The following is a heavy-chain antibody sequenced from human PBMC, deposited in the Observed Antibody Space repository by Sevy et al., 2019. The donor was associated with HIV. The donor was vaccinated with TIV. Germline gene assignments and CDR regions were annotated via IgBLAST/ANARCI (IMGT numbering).Heavy chain of an antibody. CDR1: GFTFSSYS. CDR2: ISSSSSYI. Sequence: GGSLRLSCAASGFTFSSYSMNWVRQAPGKGLEWVSSISSSSSYIYYADSVKGRFTISRDNAKNSLYLQMNSLRAEDTAVDYCARDLLGDFWSGYFVNYYYYGMDVWGQGTTVTVSS. J-gene: IGHJ6*02. V-gene: IGHV3-21*01. D-gene: IGHD3-3*01. CDR3: ARDLLGDFWSGYFVNYYYYGMDV.